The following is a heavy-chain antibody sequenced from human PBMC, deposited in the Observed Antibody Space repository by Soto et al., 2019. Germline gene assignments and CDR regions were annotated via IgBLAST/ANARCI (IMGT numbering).Heavy chain of an antibody. D-gene: IGHD3-22*01. CDR2: ISYDGSNK. Sequence: QVQLVESGGGVVQPGRSLRLSCAASGFTFSSYGIHWVRQAPGKGLEWVAVISYDGSNKYYADSVKGRFTISRDNSKNTLYLQMNSLRAEDTAVYYCAKGGYYDSSGYYHDAFDIWGQGTMVTVSS. V-gene: IGHV3-30*18. CDR1: GFTFSSYG. J-gene: IGHJ3*02. CDR3: AKGGYYDSSGYYHDAFDI.